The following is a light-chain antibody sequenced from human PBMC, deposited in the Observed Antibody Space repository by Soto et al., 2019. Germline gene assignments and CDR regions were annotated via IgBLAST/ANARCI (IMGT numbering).Light chain of an antibody. J-gene: IGLJ2*01. CDR2: RDT. CDR3: QVWDSSTGVV. V-gene: IGLV3-9*01. CDR1: FIGTKN. Sequence: SYELTQPPSVSVALGQSARITCGGDFIGTKNVHWYRQKPGQAPVLVIHRDTNRPSGIPERISGSNSGNTATLTISRAQVGDEADFYCQVWDSSTGVVFGGVTKLTVL.